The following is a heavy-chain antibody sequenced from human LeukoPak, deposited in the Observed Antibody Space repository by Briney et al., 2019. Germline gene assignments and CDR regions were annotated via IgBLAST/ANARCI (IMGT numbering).Heavy chain of an antibody. CDR1: GGSISSHY. Sequence: SETLSLTCTVSGGSISSHYWSWIRQPPGKGLEWIGYIYYSGSTNYNPSLKSRVTISVDTSKNQFSLKLSSVTAADTAVYYCARRGGDYWGQGTLVTVSS. D-gene: IGHD1-26*01. V-gene: IGHV4-59*08. J-gene: IGHJ4*02. CDR2: IYYSGST. CDR3: ARRGGDY.